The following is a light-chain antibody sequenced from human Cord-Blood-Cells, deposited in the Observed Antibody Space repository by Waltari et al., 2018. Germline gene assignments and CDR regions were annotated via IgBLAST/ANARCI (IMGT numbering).Light chain of an antibody. CDR2: DAS. J-gene: IGKJ5*01. Sequence: MQLTQSPSPLSASVGDRVTITCQASQDISNYLNWYQQKPGKAPKPLIYDASNLETGVPSRFSGSGSGTDFTFTISSLQPEDIATYYCQQYDNLPTFGQGTRLEIK. CDR1: QDISNY. V-gene: IGKV1-33*01. CDR3: QQYDNLPT.